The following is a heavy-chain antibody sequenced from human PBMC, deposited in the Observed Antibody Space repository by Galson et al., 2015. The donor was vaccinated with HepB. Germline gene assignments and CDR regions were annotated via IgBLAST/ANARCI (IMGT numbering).Heavy chain of an antibody. CDR1: GFTFSSYA. J-gene: IGHJ4*02. CDR2: ISGSGGST. V-gene: IGHV3-23*01. D-gene: IGHD6-13*01. Sequence: SLRLSCAASGFTFSSYAMSWVRQAPGKGLEWVSAISGSGGSTYYADSVKGRFTISRDNSKNTLYLQMNSLRAEDTAVYYCAKDLTRGIAAAGAVEGEDYWGQGTLVTVSS. CDR3: AKDLTRGIAAAGAVEGEDY.